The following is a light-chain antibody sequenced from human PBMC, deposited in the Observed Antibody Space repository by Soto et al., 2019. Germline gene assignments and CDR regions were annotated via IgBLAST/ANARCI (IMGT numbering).Light chain of an antibody. V-gene: IGLV9-49*01. CDR2: VGTGGIVG. CDR1: SGYSNYK. J-gene: IGLJ2*01. CDR3: GADHGSGSNFLVA. Sequence: QSVLTQPPSASASLGASVTLTCTLSSGYSNYKVDWYQQRPGKGPRFVMRVGTGGIVGSKGDGIPDRFSVLGSGLNRYLTIKNIQEEDESDYHCGADHGSGSNFLVAFGGGTKLTVL.